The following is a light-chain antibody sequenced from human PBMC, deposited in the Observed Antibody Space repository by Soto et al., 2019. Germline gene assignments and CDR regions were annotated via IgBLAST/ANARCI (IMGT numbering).Light chain of an antibody. Sequence: DIQMTQSPSTLSASVGDRVTITCRASQSISSWLAWYQQKPGKAPKLLIYDASSLESGVPSRFSGSGSGTDYTLTISSLQPEDFATYYCQQSYRTPTFGQGTRLE. CDR3: QQSYRTPT. V-gene: IGKV1-5*01. CDR1: QSISSW. CDR2: DAS. J-gene: IGKJ5*01.